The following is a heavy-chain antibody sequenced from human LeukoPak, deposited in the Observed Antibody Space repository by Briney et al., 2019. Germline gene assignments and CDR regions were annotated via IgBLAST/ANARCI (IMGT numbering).Heavy chain of an antibody. D-gene: IGHD6-13*01. CDR1: GGTFSSYA. V-gene: IGHV1-69*06. Sequence: ASVKVSCKASGGTFSSYAISWVRQAPGQGLEWMGGIIPIFGTANYAQKFQGRVTITADKSTSTAYMELSSLRSEDTAVYYCATGDIAAAGFDTFRFDPWGQGTLVTVSS. CDR2: IIPIFGTA. CDR3: ATGDIAAAGFDTFRFDP. J-gene: IGHJ5*02.